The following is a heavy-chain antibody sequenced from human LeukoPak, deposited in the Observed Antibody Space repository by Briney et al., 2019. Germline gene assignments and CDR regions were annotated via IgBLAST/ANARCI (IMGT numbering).Heavy chain of an antibody. V-gene: IGHV3-74*01. J-gene: IGHJ6*02. CDR2: ISPTGSTT. CDR3: ARGGGLDV. Sequence: TGGSLRLSCTASGFSFSGHWMHWARQLPGKGLVWVSRISPTGSTTSYADSVKGRLTISRDNAKNSLYLQMSNLRAEDTAVYFCARGGGLDVWGQGATVTVSS. D-gene: IGHD3-16*01. CDR1: GFSFSGHW.